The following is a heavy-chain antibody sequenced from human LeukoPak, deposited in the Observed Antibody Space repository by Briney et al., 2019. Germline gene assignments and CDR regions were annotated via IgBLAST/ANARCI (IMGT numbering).Heavy chain of an antibody. CDR1: GFTFSNYG. CDR3: AKGSARYYDSSGYFGGGAFDI. Sequence: GGSLRLSCVASGFTFSNYGMSWVRQAPEKGLEWVSAISGSGDSTYYADSVKGRFTISRDNSKNTLYLQMNSLRAEDTAVYYCAKGSARYYDSSGYFGGGAFDIWGQGTMVTVSS. CDR2: ISGSGDST. J-gene: IGHJ3*02. D-gene: IGHD3-22*01. V-gene: IGHV3-23*01.